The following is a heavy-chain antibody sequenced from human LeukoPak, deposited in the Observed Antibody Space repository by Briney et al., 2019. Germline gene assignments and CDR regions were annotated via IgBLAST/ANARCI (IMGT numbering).Heavy chain of an antibody. CDR2: ISSSSSYI. J-gene: IGHJ4*02. CDR1: GFTFSSYS. V-gene: IGHV3-21*01. CDR3: ARDAGPNPDFDY. Sequence: GGSLRLSCAASGFTFSSYSMNWVRQAPGKGLEWVSSISSSSSYIYYADSVKGRFTISRDNAKNSLYLQMNSLRAEDTAVYYCARDAGPNPDFDYWGQGTLVTSPQ. D-gene: IGHD6-13*01.